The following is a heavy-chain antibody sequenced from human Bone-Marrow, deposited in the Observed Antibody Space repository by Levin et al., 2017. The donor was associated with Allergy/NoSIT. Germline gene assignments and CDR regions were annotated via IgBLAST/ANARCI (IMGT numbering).Heavy chain of an antibody. V-gene: IGHV4-59*02. CDR3: GRPARRADS. Sequence: KSSETLSLTCTVSGDSVTTYYWSWIRQPPGKGLEYIGYVYYTGITNYNPSLKSRVTMSVDTSKNQFSLTLRSVTAADPAVYYCGRPARRADSWGRGTLVTVSS. CDR2: VYYTGIT. J-gene: IGHJ4*02. CDR1: GDSVTTYY. D-gene: IGHD6-25*01.